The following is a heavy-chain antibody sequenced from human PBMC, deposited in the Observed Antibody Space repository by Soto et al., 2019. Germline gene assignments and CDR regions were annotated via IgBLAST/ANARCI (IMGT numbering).Heavy chain of an antibody. CDR2: INAGNGNT. CDR1: GYTFTSYA. D-gene: IGHD3-9*01. V-gene: IGHV1-3*01. CDR3: ARRGTYYDILNGYYTSSYLDY. Sequence: ASVKVSCKASGYTFTSYAMHWVRQAPGQRLEWMGWINAGNGNTKYSQKFQGRVTITRDTSASTAYMELSSLRSEDTAVYYCARRGTYYDILNGYYTSSYLDYWGQGTLVTVS. J-gene: IGHJ4*02.